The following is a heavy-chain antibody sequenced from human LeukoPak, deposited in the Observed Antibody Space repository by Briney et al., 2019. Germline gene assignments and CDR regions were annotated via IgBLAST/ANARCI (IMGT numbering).Heavy chain of an antibody. Sequence: PGRSLRLSCAASGFTIDDYAMHWVRQAPGKGLEWVSGISWNSGSIGYADSVKGRFTISRDNAKNSLYLQMNSLRAEDMALYYCAKGTYYYDSSGYWRFDYWGQGTLVTVSS. CDR3: AKGTYYYDSSGYWRFDY. CDR2: ISWNSGSI. V-gene: IGHV3-9*03. J-gene: IGHJ4*02. CDR1: GFTIDDYA. D-gene: IGHD3-22*01.